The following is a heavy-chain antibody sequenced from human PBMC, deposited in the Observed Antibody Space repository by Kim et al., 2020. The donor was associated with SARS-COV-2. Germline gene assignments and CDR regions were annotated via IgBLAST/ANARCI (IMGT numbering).Heavy chain of an antibody. D-gene: IGHD6-19*01. CDR3: ARDGYSSGHDAFDI. Sequence: ADPGKGRFTSPRDNSTNTLYLQMNSLGAEDTAVYYCARDGYSSGHDAFDIWGQGTMVTVSS. V-gene: IGHV3-53*01. J-gene: IGHJ3*02.